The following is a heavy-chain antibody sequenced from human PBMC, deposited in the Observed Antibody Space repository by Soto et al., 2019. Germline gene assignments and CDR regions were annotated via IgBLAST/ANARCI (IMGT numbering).Heavy chain of an antibody. CDR2: ISAYNGNT. CDR3: ARENNSWGVVIIQDYYHGMDV. CDR1: GYTFTSYG. V-gene: IGHV1-18*01. D-gene: IGHD3-3*01. Sequence: QVQLVQSGAEVKKPGASVKVSCKASGYTFTSYGISWVRQAPGQGLEWMGWISAYNGNTNYAQKLQGRVTMATDTSTSTAYMELRSLRSDDTAVYYCARENNSWGVVIIQDYYHGMDVWGQGTTVTVSS. J-gene: IGHJ6*02.